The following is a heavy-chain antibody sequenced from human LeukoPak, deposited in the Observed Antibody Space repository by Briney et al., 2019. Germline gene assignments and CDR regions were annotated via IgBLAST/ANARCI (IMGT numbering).Heavy chain of an antibody. CDR2: IYYSGST. D-gene: IGHD6-19*01. V-gene: IGHV4-59*01. J-gene: IGHJ3*02. Sequence: SETLSLTCAVYGGSFSGYYWSWIRQPPGKGLEWIGYIYYSGSTNYNPSLKSRVTISVDTSKNQFSLKLSSVTAADTAVYYCARVSYSSGWDQNDAFDIWGQGTMVTVSS. CDR3: ARVSYSSGWDQNDAFDI. CDR1: GGSFSGYY.